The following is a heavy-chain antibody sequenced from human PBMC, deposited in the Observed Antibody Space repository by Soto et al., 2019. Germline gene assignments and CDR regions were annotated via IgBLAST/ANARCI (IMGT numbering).Heavy chain of an antibody. CDR1: GYTFTSYD. CDR3: ARGWRETQWRVPKRAFDI. D-gene: IGHD6-19*01. V-gene: IGHV1-8*01. J-gene: IGHJ3*02. CDR2: MNPNSGNT. Sequence: ASVKVSCKASGYTFTSYDINWVRQATGQGLEWMGWMNPNSGNTGYAQKFQGRVTMTRNTSISTAYMELSSLRSEDTAVYYCARGWRETQWRVPKRAFDIWGQGTMVTVSS.